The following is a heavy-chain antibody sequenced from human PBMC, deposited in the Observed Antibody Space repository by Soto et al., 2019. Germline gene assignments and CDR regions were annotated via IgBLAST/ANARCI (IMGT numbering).Heavy chain of an antibody. Sequence: QVQLQESGPGLVKPSQTLSLTCTVSGGSISSGNYYWSWIRQHPGKGLEWIGYIYYSGSTYYNPSLKSRVTISVDTSKNQLSLKLSSVTAADTAVYYCARVGYCTPGVCYTPSDYWGQGTLVTVSP. CDR1: GGSISSGNYY. CDR2: IYYSGST. CDR3: ARVGYCTPGVCYTPSDY. D-gene: IGHD2-8*01. J-gene: IGHJ4*02. V-gene: IGHV4-31*03.